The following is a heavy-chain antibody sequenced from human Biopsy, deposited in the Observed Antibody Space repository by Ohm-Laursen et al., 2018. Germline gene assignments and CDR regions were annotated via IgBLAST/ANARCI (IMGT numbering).Heavy chain of an antibody. Sequence: ASVKVSCKASGYSFTKYYINWVRQAPGQGLEWVGIINPTGGTASYAEKFQGRVTLTRDTSTGTVYLELNSLISEDTALYYCARDETGSSVFGPYYYGMDVWGQGTMVTVSS. CDR1: GYSFTKYY. D-gene: IGHD3-9*01. CDR3: ARDETGSSVFGPYYYGMDV. J-gene: IGHJ6*02. CDR2: INPTGGTA. V-gene: IGHV1-46*01.